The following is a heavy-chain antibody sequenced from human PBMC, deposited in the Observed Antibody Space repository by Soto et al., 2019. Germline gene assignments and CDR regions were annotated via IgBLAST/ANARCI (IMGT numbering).Heavy chain of an antibody. V-gene: IGHV4-59*08. CDR2: VHHSWGS. J-gene: IGHJ6*02. CDR3: ARQGFGPLHGLVDV. CDR1: GGSISSYY. Sequence: QVQLQESGPGLVKPSETLSLSCTVSGGSISSYYWSWFRQSPGKRMEWIGYVHHSWGSSYNPSLQSRVAISLDTSKSQFSLKVTSGTAPDTAVYYCARQGFGPLHGLVDVWGQGTTVTVSS. D-gene: IGHD3-10*01.